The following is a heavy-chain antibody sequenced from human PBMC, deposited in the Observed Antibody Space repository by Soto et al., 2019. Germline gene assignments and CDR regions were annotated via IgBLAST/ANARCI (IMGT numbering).Heavy chain of an antibody. D-gene: IGHD3-10*02. CDR2: IDSSSNYI. Sequence: EVQLVESGGGLVKPGGSLRLSCAASGFTFSIYSMTWVRQSPGKGLEWVSSIDSSSNYIYYVDSVKGRFTISRDNAENSVHLQMNSLRAEDTAVYYCAREAHFYGRSDVFDIWGQGTMATVSS. V-gene: IGHV3-21*01. CDR1: GFTFSIYS. J-gene: IGHJ3*02. CDR3: AREAHFYGRSDVFDI.